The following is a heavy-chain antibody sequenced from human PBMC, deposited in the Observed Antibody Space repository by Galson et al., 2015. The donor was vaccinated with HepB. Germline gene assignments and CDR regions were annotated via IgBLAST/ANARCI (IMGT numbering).Heavy chain of an antibody. J-gene: IGHJ2*01. V-gene: IGHV5-51*01. D-gene: IGHD2-21*02. CDR3: ARQGLCGGDCLYWYLDV. CDR2: IYPGDSDT. CDR1: GYSFTSNW. Sequence: QSGAEVKKTGESLKISCKASGYSFTSNWIGWVRQMPGKGLEWMGIIYPGDSDTGYSPSFQGQVTISVDKSISTAYLQWSSLKASDTAMYYCARQGLCGGDCLYWYLDVWGRGTLVTVSS.